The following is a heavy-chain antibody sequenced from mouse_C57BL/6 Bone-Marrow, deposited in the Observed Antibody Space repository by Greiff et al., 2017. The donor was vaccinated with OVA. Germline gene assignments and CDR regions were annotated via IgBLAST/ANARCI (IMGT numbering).Heavy chain of an antibody. CDR1: GFTFSDYY. CDR3: AREGLLGFDV. V-gene: IGHV5-12*01. D-gene: IGHD3-1*01. J-gene: IGHJ1*03. Sequence: EVQGVESGGGLVQPGGSLKLSCAASGFTFSDYYMYWVRQTPEKRLEWVAYISNGGGSTYYPDTVKGRFTISRDNAKNTLYLQMSRLKSEDTAMYYCAREGLLGFDVWGTGTTVTVSS. CDR2: ISNGGGST.